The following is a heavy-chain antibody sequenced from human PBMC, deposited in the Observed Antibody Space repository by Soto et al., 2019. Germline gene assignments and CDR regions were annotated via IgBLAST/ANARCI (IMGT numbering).Heavy chain of an antibody. V-gene: IGHV1-69*02. CDR2: IIPILGIA. CDR1: GGTFSSYT. CDR3: ARATPIDSSGYFPFDY. Sequence: QVQLVQSGAEVKKPGSSVKVSCKASGGTFSSYTISWVRQAPGQGLEWMGRIIPILGIANYAQKFQGRVTITADNSTSTAYMELSSLRSEDTAVYYCARATPIDSSGYFPFDYWGQGTLVTVSS. D-gene: IGHD3-22*01. J-gene: IGHJ4*02.